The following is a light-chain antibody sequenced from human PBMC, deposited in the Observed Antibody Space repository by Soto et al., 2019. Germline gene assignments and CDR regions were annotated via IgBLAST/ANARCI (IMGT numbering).Light chain of an antibody. J-gene: IGKJ1*01. CDR3: QQYNTYPWT. CDR1: QYVSSS. Sequence: DIQMTQSPSTLSASVGDRVTITCRASQYVSSSLVWYQQKPGKAPKLLIYKTSILESGVPSRFSGSASGTEFTLSITSLQPDDFATYWCQQYNTYPWTFGQGTKVEIK. V-gene: IGKV1-5*03. CDR2: KTS.